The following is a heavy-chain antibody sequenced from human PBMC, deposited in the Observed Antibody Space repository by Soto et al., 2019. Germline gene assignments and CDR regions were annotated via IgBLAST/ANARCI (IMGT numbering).Heavy chain of an antibody. CDR1: GGTFSSYA. V-gene: IGHV1-69*01. CDR3: ARDQGRNYYDSSGYYYYYFDY. J-gene: IGHJ4*02. Sequence: VKVSCKASGGTFSSYAISWVRQAPGQGLEWMGGIIPIFGTANYAQKFQGRVTITAAESTSTAYMELSSLRSEDTAVYYCARDQGRNYYDSSGYYYYYFDYWGQGTLVTVSS. D-gene: IGHD3-22*01. CDR2: IIPIFGTA.